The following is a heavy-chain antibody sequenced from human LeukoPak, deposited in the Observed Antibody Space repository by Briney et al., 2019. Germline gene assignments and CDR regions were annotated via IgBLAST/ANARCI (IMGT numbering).Heavy chain of an antibody. CDR3: ASRITMIVVVADAFDI. D-gene: IGHD3-22*01. CDR1: GYSISSGYY. CDR2: IYHSGST. J-gene: IGHJ3*02. Sequence: SETLSLTCAVSGYSISSGYYWGWIRQPPGKGLEWIGSIYHSGSTYYNPSLKSRVTISVDTSKNQFSLKLSSVTAADTAVYYCASRITMIVVVADAFDIWGQGTMVTVSS. V-gene: IGHV4-38-2*01.